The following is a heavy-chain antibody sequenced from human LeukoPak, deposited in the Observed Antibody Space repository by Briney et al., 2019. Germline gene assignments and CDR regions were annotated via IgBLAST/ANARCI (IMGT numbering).Heavy chain of an antibody. Sequence: GASVKVPCKASGFTFTSSAMQWVRQARGQRLEWIGWIVVGSGNTNYAQKFQERVTITRDMSTSTAYMELSSLRSEDTAVYYCAVSGYSTRGAFDIWGQGTMVTVSS. CDR3: AVSGYSTRGAFDI. D-gene: IGHD6-13*01. V-gene: IGHV1-58*02. CDR1: GFTFTSSA. J-gene: IGHJ3*02. CDR2: IVVGSGNT.